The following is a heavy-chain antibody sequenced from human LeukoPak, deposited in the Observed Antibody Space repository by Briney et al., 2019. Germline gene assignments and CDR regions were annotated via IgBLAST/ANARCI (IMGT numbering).Heavy chain of an antibody. CDR1: GFTFSSYS. CDR2: ISSSSSYI. V-gene: IGHV3-21*04. Sequence: GGSLRLSCAASGFTFSSYSMNWVRQAPGKGLEWVSSISSSSSYIYYADSVKGRFTISRDNAKNSLYLQMNSLRAEDMALYYCARVSSHSSGYVDYWGQGSLVSVSS. CDR3: ARVSSHSSGYVDY. D-gene: IGHD3-22*01. J-gene: IGHJ4*02.